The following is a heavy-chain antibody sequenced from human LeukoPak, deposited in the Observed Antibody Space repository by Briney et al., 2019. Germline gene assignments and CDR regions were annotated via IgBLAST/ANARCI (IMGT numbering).Heavy chain of an antibody. V-gene: IGHV4-31*03. CDR2: IYYSGST. CDR1: GGSISSGGYY. Sequence: SETLSLTCTVSGGSISSGGYYWSWIRQHPGKGLEWIGYIYYSGSTYYNPSLKSRVTISVDTSKNQFSLKLSSVTAADTAVYYCARGVPGWLDPWGQGTLVTVSS. J-gene: IGHJ5*02. CDR3: ARGVPGWLDP.